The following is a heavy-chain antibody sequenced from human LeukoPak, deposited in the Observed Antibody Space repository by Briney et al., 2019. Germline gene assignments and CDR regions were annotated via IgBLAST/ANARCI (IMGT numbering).Heavy chain of an antibody. J-gene: IGHJ4*02. Sequence: SETLSLTCTVSGGSVSSGSYYWSWIRQPPGKGLEWIGYIYYSGSTNYNPSLKSRVTISVGTSKNQFSLKLSSVTAADTAVYYCARFVYYGSGSYYTPCYFDYWGQGTLVTVSS. D-gene: IGHD3-10*01. V-gene: IGHV4-61*01. CDR1: GGSVSSGSYY. CDR3: ARFVYYGSGSYYTPCYFDY. CDR2: IYYSGST.